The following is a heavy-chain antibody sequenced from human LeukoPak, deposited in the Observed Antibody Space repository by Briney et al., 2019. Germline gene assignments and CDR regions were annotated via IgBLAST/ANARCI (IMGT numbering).Heavy chain of an antibody. CDR3: AKDTGTTPYYYYGMDV. D-gene: IGHD1-7*01. CDR1: GFTVNSNY. J-gene: IGHJ6*02. CDR2: IYSGGST. V-gene: IGHV3-53*05. Sequence: GGSLRLSCAASGFTVNSNYMSWVRQAPGKGLEWVSIIYSGGSTYYADSVKGRFTISRDNSKNTLYLQMNSLRAEDTAVYYCAKDTGTTPYYYYGMDVWGQGTTVTVSS.